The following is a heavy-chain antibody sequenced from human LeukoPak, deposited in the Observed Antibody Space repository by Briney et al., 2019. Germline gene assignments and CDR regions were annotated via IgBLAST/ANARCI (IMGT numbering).Heavy chain of an antibody. CDR3: ARDLQFGDYYDSSGYSIDY. CDR1: GFTFSSYE. J-gene: IGHJ4*02. CDR2: ISSSGSTI. V-gene: IGHV3-48*03. Sequence: GGSLRLSCAASGFTFSSYEMNWVRQAPGKGLEWVSYISSSGSTIYYADSVKGRFTISRDNAKSTLYLQMNSLRAEDTAVYYCARDLQFGDYYDSSGYSIDYWGQGTLVTVSS. D-gene: IGHD3-22*01.